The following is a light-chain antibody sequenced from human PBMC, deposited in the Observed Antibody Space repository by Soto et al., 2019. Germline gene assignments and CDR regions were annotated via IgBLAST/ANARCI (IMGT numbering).Light chain of an antibody. CDR3: SSYSISTAYL. CDR2: EVS. J-gene: IGLJ1*01. CDR1: SSDVGGYDY. Sequence: QSALTQPASVSGSPGQWITISCTGTSSDVGGYDYVSWYQLHPGKAPKLMVFEVSNRPSGVSYRFSGSKSGNTASLTISGLQAEDEADYFCSSYSISTAYLFGTGTKSPS. V-gene: IGLV2-14*01.